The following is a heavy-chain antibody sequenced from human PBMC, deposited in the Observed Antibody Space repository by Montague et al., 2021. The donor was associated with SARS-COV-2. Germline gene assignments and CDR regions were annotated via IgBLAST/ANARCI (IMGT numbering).Heavy chain of an antibody. Sequence: PALVKPTQTLTLTCTVSGFSLSTSGVGVGWIRQPPGKALEWLAVIYWDDAKRYRPSLRCRLTITKDTATNQVVLRMTNMDPVDTATYYCAHSREHSCWYGDYWGQGTLVTVSS. CDR3: AHSREHSCWYGDY. V-gene: IGHV2-5*02. J-gene: IGHJ4*02. CDR2: IYWDDAK. CDR1: GFSLSTSGVG. D-gene: IGHD6-19*01.